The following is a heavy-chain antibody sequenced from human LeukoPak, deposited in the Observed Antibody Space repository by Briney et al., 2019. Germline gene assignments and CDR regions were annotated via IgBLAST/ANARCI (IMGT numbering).Heavy chain of an antibody. D-gene: IGHD5-18*01. V-gene: IGHV3-74*01. CDR3: ARVGAAMVYFGY. CDR2: INSDGSST. J-gene: IGHJ4*02. CDR1: GFTFSSYW. Sequence: GGSLRLSCAASGFTFSSYWMHWVRQAPGKGLVWVSRINSDGSSTSYADSVKGRFTISRDNAKNTLYLQMNSLRAEDTAVYYCARVGAAMVYFGYWGQGTLVTVSS.